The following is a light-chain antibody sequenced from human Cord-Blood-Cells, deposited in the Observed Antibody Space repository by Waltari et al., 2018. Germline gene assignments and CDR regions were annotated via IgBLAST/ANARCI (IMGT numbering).Light chain of an antibody. Sequence: QSALTQPASVYGSPGQSITISCTGTSSDVGGYNYVSWYQQHPGKAPKLMIYDVSNRPSGVSNLFSGSKSGNTASLTISGLQAEDEADYYCSSYTSSSTVFGGGTKLTVL. CDR1: SSDVGGYNY. V-gene: IGLV2-14*01. CDR2: DVS. CDR3: SSYTSSSTV. J-gene: IGLJ2*01.